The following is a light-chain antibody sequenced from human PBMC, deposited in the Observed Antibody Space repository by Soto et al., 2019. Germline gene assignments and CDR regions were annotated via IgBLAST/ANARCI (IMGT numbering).Light chain of an antibody. CDR1: SVDIGSYNR. J-gene: IGLJ1*01. V-gene: IGLV2-14*01. Sequence: QSALTQPASVSGSPGQSITISCTGTSVDIGSYNRVSWYQQHPGKAPKLIIYEVTDRPSGVSNRFSGSKSGNTASLTISGLQAEDEAEYYCSSYTNINTRACVFGTGTKLTV. CDR2: EVT. CDR3: SSYTNINTRACV.